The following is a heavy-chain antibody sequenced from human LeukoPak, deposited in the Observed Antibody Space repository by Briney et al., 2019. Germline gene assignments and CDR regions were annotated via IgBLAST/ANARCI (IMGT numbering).Heavy chain of an antibody. V-gene: IGHV4-34*01. Sequence: PSETLSLTCAVYGGSFSGYYWSWIRQPPGKGLEWIGEINHSGSTNYNPSLKSRVTISVDTSKNQFSLKLSSVTAADTAVYYCARGSPPYYYGSGSRRHFDLWGHGTLVTVSS. CDR1: GGSFSGYY. CDR3: ARGSPPYYYGSGSRRHFDL. D-gene: IGHD3-10*01. J-gene: IGHJ2*01. CDR2: INHSGST.